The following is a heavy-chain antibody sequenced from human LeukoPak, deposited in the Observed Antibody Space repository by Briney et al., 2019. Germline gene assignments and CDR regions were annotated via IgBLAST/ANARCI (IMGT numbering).Heavy chain of an antibody. V-gene: IGHV1-69*01. D-gene: IGHD2-2*01. CDR3: ATIYCSSINCLSSYFDS. Sequence: GGSLRLSCAASGFTFSSYGMHWVRQAPGQGLEWMGGIIPIFGTPDYAQKFQGRVTITADDSTSTAYLELSSLGSEDTAVYYCATIYCSSINCLSSYFDSWGQGTRVTVSS. CDR2: IIPIFGTP. J-gene: IGHJ4*02. CDR1: GFTFSSYG.